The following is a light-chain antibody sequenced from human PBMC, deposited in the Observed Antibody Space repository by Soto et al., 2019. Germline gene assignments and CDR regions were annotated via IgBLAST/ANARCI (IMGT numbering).Light chain of an antibody. CDR3: QQYDYVPLT. CDR1: QNIRKY. V-gene: IGKV1-33*01. Sequence: DIQMTQSPPSLSASVGYSFTITCQATQNIRKYLNWYQNKPGRAPQLLIYDGSSLQTGVPSRFSGSGSGTDFTLIITDLQSEDAATYYCQQYDYVPLTFGGGTKVEI. CDR2: DGS. J-gene: IGKJ4*01.